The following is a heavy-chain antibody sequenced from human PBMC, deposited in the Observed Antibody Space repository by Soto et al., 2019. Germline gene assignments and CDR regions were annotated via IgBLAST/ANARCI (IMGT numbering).Heavy chain of an antibody. D-gene: IGHD5-12*01. CDR2: ISGSGGST. Sequence: GGSLRLSCAASGFTFSSYAMSWVRQAPGKGLEWVSAISGSGGSTYYADSVKGRFTISRDNSKNTLYLQMNSLRAEDTAVYYCATEGRLRGYSGYDFDYWGQGTLVTVSS. CDR1: GFTFSSYA. CDR3: ATEGRLRGYSGYDFDY. J-gene: IGHJ4*02. V-gene: IGHV3-23*01.